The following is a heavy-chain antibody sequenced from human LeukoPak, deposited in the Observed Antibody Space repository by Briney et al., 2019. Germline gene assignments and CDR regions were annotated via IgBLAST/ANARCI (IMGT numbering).Heavy chain of an antibody. CDR2: ISSSRSYI. D-gene: IGHD1-26*01. Sequence: GGSLRLSCAASEFTFSSYSMNWVRQAPGKGLEWVSSISSSRSYIYYADSVKRRFTISRDNAQNSLYLQMNGLRAEDTAVYYCARGSHYVGGNAGFFDPWGQGTLVTVSS. V-gene: IGHV3-21*01. J-gene: IGHJ5*02. CDR1: EFTFSSYS. CDR3: ARGSHYVGGNAGFFDP.